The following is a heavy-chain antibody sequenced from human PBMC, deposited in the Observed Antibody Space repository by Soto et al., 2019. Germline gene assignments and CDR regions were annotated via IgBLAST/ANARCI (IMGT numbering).Heavy chain of an antibody. Sequence: QVQLQESGPGLVKPSQTLSLTCTVSGDSISSGDYYWSWIRQPPGKGLEWIGYIYHSGSTYYNPSLKSRVTISVDTSKNQFSLKLSSVTAADTAVYYCARDIVLVPFFFGYYGMDVWGQGTTVTVSS. J-gene: IGHJ6*02. CDR2: IYHSGST. CDR1: GDSISSGDYY. V-gene: IGHV4-30-4*01. D-gene: IGHD2-2*01. CDR3: ARDIVLVPFFFGYYGMDV.